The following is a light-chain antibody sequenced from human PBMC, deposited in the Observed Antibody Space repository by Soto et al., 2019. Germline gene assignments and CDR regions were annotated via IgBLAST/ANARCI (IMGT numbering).Light chain of an antibody. CDR3: QQYITYST. J-gene: IGKJ5*01. CDR1: QSIRSY. Sequence: DIQMTQSPSSLSVVVVDRVTITFRTSQSIRSYLNWYQQKSGKAPKALIYDASTLASGVPSRFNGSGSGTEFTLTISSLQPDDFATYYCQQYITYSTFGQGTRLEIK. V-gene: IGKV1-5*01. CDR2: DAS.